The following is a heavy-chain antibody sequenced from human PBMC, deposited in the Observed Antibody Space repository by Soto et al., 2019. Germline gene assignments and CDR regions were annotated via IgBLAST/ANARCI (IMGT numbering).Heavy chain of an antibody. Sequence: GESLKISCKGSGYSFTSYWIGWVRQMPGKGLEWMGIIYPGDSDTRYSPSFQGQVTISADKSISTAYLQWSSLKASDTAMYYCARHSELYCYDSSGYHDAFDIWGQGTMVTVSS. J-gene: IGHJ3*02. CDR3: ARHSELYCYDSSGYHDAFDI. V-gene: IGHV5-51*01. CDR2: IYPGDSDT. CDR1: GYSFTSYW. D-gene: IGHD3-22*01.